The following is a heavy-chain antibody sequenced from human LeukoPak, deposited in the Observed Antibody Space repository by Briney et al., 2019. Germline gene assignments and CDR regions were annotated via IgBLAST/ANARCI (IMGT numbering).Heavy chain of an antibody. V-gene: IGHV4-31*03. CDR2: IYYSGST. CDR3: ANYGGNFNAFDI. J-gene: IGHJ3*02. CDR1: GGSISSGGYC. D-gene: IGHD4-23*01. Sequence: SETLSLTCTVSGGSISSGGYCWSWIRQHPGKGLEWIGYIYYSGSTYYNPSLKSRVTISVDTSKNQFSLKLSSVTAADTAVYYCANYGGNFNAFDIWGQGTMVTVSS.